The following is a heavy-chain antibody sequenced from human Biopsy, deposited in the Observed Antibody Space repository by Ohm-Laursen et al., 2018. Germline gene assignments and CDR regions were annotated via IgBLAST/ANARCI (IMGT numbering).Heavy chain of an antibody. D-gene: IGHD6-19*01. V-gene: IGHV4-61*01. Sequence: GTLSLTWTVSGDSLSSGPDNWSWIRQPPGQGLEYIGFIYSGGNTNYNPSLQNRVTMSVDTSKNQFSLKLSSVIAADTAVYYCARGRRTSGWPYFDSWGQGTLVTVSS. CDR3: ARGRRTSGWPYFDS. CDR1: GDSLSSGPDN. CDR2: IYSGGNT. J-gene: IGHJ4*02.